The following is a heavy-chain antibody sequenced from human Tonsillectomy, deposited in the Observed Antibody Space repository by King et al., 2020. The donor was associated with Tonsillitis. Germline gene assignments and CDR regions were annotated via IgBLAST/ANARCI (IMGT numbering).Heavy chain of an antibody. Sequence: QLVQSGGGLVKPGGSLRLSCGASGFTFSSYSMNWVRQAPGKGLEWVSSISSSSSYIYYADSVKGRFTISRDNAKNSLYLQMNSLGAEDTAVYYCATGRVGAFGIWGQGTMVTVSS. V-gene: IGHV3-21*01. J-gene: IGHJ3*02. D-gene: IGHD1-26*01. CDR3: ATGRVGAFGI. CDR2: ISSSSSYI. CDR1: GFTFSSYS.